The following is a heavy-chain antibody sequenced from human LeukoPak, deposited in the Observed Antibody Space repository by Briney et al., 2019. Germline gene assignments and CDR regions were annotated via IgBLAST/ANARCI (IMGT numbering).Heavy chain of an antibody. Sequence: GGSLRLSCVASGFTFSPNAMHWVRQAPGKGLEWVAVISYDGSNKYYADSVKGRFTISRDNSKNTLYLQMNSLRAEDTAVYYCAGEENDAGYFDYWGQGTLVTVSS. V-gene: IGHV3-30-3*01. J-gene: IGHJ4*02. CDR1: GFTFSPNA. D-gene: IGHD1-1*01. CDR3: AGEENDAGYFDY. CDR2: ISYDGSNK.